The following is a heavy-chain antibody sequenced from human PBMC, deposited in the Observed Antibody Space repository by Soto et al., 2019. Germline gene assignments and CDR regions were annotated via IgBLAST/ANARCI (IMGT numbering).Heavy chain of an antibody. D-gene: IGHD4-17*01. Sequence: EVQLLESGGGLVQRGDSLRLSCAASGFTFNNYAMTWVRQAPGKGLEWVSVISGSGSYTYYADSVKGRFTISRDSFKNTLYLQMNSVRADDTAVYYCARVGRMTTVVSHFDYWGRGTLVTVSS. CDR3: ARVGRMTTVVSHFDY. CDR1: GFTFNNYA. J-gene: IGHJ4*02. CDR2: ISGSGSYT. V-gene: IGHV3-23*01.